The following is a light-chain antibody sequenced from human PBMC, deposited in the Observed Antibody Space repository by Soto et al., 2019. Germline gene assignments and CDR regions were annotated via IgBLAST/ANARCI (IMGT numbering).Light chain of an antibody. CDR2: RAS. Sequence: EIVMTQSPATLSVSPGERATLSCRASQSVSSNLAWYQQKPGQAPRLLIYRASTRATGITARFSGSGSGTDFPFSIACLQSEDFAVYYCQHYHNWPPLTFGQGTKVEIK. V-gene: IGKV3-15*01. J-gene: IGKJ1*01. CDR1: QSVSSN. CDR3: QHYHNWPPLT.